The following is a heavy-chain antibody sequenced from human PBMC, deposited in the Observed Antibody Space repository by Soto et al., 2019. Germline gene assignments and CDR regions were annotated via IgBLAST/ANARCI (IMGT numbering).Heavy chain of an antibody. CDR1: GYTFSSYA. J-gene: IGHJ6*02. D-gene: IGHD3-3*01. V-gene: IGHV1-3*01. Sequence: ASVKVSCKASGYTFSSYAMHWVCQAPGQRLEWMGWINADNGNTNYSQKFHGRVTITRDTSASTAYMELSSLRSEDTAVYYCARDQGYFDFGSGASRNSYFYSGMEFWGQGPTVTVSS. CDR3: ARDQGYFDFGSGASRNSYFYSGMEF. CDR2: INADNGNT.